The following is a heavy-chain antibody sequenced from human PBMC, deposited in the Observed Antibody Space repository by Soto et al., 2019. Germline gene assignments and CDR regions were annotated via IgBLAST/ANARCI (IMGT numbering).Heavy chain of an antibody. CDR3: VRGFKNYYAMDV. J-gene: IGHJ6*02. CDR1: GFTFNTYW. V-gene: IGHV3-74*01. Sequence: EVQLVESGGGLVQPGGSLRLSSAASGFTFNTYWMHWVRQAPGRGLVWVSRLNSDGSSKYYGDSMKGRFTISRDNADNTVYLQMNSLRDEDTAVYFCVRGFKNYYAMDVWGQGTTVTVSS. CDR2: LNSDGSSK.